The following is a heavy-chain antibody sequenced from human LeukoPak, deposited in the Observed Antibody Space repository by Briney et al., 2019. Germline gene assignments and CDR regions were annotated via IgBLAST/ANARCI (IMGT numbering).Heavy chain of an antibody. J-gene: IGHJ4*02. CDR2: ISWNSGSI. V-gene: IGHV3-9*01. CDR1: GFIFNNYA. CDR3: ARGVLPGTIQWSLDY. Sequence: GGSLRLSCAGSGFIFNNYAMHWVRQPPGKGLEWVSGISWNSGSIDYADSVKGRFTISRDNARNSLYLQMDSLRAEDTAVYYCARGVLPGTIQWSLDYWGQGTLVTVSS. D-gene: IGHD2-2*02.